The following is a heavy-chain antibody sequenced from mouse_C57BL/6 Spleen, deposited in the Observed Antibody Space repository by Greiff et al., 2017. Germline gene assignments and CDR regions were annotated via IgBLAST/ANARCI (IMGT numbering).Heavy chain of an antibody. CDR1: GYTFTSYW. Sequence: VQLQQPGAELVRPGSSVKLSCKASGYTFTSYWMHWVKKRPIQGLEWIGNIDPSDSETHYNQKFKDKATLTVDKSSSTAYMQLSSLTSEDSAVYYCAIYDGYYGFAYWGQGTLVTVSA. V-gene: IGHV1-52*01. J-gene: IGHJ3*01. D-gene: IGHD2-3*01. CDR3: AIYDGYYGFAY. CDR2: IDPSDSET.